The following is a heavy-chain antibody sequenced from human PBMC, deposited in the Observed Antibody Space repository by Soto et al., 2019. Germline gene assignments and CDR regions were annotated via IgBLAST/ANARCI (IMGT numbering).Heavy chain of an antibody. D-gene: IGHD6-19*01. J-gene: IGHJ5*02. Sequence: SETLSLTCTVSGGSISSYYWSWIRQPPGKGLEWIGYIYYSGSTNYNPSLKSRVTISVDTSKNQFSLKLSSVTAADTAVYYCARQAAVAGDNWFDPWGQGTLVTVSS. CDR1: GGSISSYY. CDR3: ARQAAVAGDNWFDP. V-gene: IGHV4-59*08. CDR2: IYYSGST.